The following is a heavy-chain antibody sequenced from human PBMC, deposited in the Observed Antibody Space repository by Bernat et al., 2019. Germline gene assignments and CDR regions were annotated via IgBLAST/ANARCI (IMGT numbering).Heavy chain of an antibody. CDR1: GFTFSSYA. CDR3: ARDKSSRGSYYFDY. CDR2: ISGSGGST. J-gene: IGHJ4*02. V-gene: IGHV3-23*01. D-gene: IGHD6-19*01. Sequence: EVQLLESGGGLVQPGGSLRLSCTASGFTFSSYAMTWVRQAPGKGLEWVSVISGSGGSTYYADSVKGRFSISRDNSKNTLYLQMNSLRAEDTAVYYCARDKSSRGSYYFDYWGQGTLVTVSS.